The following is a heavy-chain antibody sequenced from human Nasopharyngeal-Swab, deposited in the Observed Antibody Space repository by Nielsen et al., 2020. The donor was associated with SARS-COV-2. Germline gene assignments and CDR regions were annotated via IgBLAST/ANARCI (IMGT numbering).Heavy chain of an antibody. J-gene: IGHJ6*02. D-gene: IGHD3-10*01. CDR2: ISSSSSTI. CDR3: ARDLGGSGSFHHYYYYGMDV. Sequence: GESLKISCAASGFTFSDHYMNWVRQAPGKGLEWVSYISSSSSTIYYADSVKGRFTISRDNAKNSLCLQMNSLRDEDTAVYYCARDLGGSGSFHHYYYYGMDVWGQGTTVTVSS. V-gene: IGHV3-48*02. CDR1: GFTFSDHY.